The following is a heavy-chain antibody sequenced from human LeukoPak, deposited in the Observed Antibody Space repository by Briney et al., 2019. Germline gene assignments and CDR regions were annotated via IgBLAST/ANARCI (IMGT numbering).Heavy chain of an antibody. V-gene: IGHV3-23*01. CDR2: ISGSGGST. J-gene: IGHJ6*02. CDR1: GFTFSSYA. Sequence: GGSLRLSCAASGFTFSSYAMSWVRQAPGKELEWVSAISGSGGSTYYADSVKGRFTISRDNSKNTLYLQMNSLRAEDTAVYYCAKRLKSYYGMDVWGQGTTVTVSS. D-gene: IGHD3-16*01. CDR3: AKRLKSYYGMDV.